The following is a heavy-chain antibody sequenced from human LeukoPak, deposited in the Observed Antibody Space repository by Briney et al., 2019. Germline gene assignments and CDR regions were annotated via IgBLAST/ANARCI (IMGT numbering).Heavy chain of an antibody. Sequence: VASVKVSCKASGYTFINSGITWVRQAPGQGLERMGWISAYNGNTNYAQKLQGRVTMTTDTSSSTAYMELRSLRSDDTAVYYCARWDYYDSRTFDIWGQGTMVTVSS. CDR2: ISAYNGNT. J-gene: IGHJ3*02. D-gene: IGHD3-22*01. CDR1: GYTFINSG. V-gene: IGHV1-18*01. CDR3: ARWDYYDSRTFDI.